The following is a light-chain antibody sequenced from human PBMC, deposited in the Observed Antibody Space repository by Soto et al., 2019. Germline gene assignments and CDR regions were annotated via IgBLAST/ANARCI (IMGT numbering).Light chain of an antibody. CDR1: QSISSY. CDR3: QQSYSIPLT. CDR2: AAS. Sequence: DIQMTQSPSSLSASVGGRVTITCRASQSISSYLNWYQQKPGKAPKILIYAASSLQSGVPSRFSGSGSGTDFTLTISSLQPEDFETYYCQQSYSIPLTFGGGTKVDIK. J-gene: IGKJ4*01. V-gene: IGKV1-39*01.